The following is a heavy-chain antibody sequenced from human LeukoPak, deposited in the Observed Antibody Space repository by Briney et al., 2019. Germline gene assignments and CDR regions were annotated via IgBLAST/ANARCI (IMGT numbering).Heavy chain of an antibody. CDR3: ARNGGNSDFDY. J-gene: IGHJ4*02. CDR1: GFTFSNYAM. CDR2: IYHSGNT. D-gene: IGHD4-23*01. Sequence: GSLRLSCAASGFTFSNYAMSWVRQAPGKGLEWIGEIYHSGNTNYNPSLKSRVTMSVDKSKNQFSLNLNSVTAADTAVYYCARNGGNSDFDYWGQGTLVTVSS. V-gene: IGHV4-4*02.